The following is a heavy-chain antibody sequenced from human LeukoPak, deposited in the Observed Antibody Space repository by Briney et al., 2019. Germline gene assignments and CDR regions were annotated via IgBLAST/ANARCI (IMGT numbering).Heavy chain of an antibody. CDR1: GYAFTSYG. CDR3: ARVAYSSVDY. V-gene: IGHV1-18*04. J-gene: IGHJ4*02. CDR2: ISGYNGNT. Sequence: ASVTVSCKASGYAFTSYGISWVRQAPGQGLEWMGWISGYNGNTNYAQKLQGRVTMTTDTSTGTASMELRSLTSDDTAVYYCARVAYSSVDYWGQGTLVTVSS. D-gene: IGHD5-18*01.